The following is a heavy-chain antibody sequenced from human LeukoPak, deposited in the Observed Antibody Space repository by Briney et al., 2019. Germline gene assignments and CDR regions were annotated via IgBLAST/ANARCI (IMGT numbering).Heavy chain of an antibody. Sequence: GASVKVSCKASGYTFTSYAMHWVRQAPGQRLEWMGWINAGNGNTKYSQKFQGRVTITRDTSASTAYMELSSLRSEDTAVYYCARGEGLDPIGESKEDFDYWGQGTLVTVSS. CDR2: INAGNGNT. CDR1: GYTFTSYA. J-gene: IGHJ4*02. V-gene: IGHV1-3*01. D-gene: IGHD3-10*01. CDR3: ARGEGLDPIGESKEDFDY.